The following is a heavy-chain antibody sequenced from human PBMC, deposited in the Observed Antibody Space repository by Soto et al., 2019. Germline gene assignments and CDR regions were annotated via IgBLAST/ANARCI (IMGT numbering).Heavy chain of an antibody. CDR2: IYYTGTT. Sequence: SETLSLTCSVSGTSIRCYYWTWIRQPPGKGLEWIGYIYYTGTTKYNPSLKSRVTISVDTSKNQFSLRLNSVTAADTAVYYCAREVSSFGSNHFDSWGQGALVTVSS. J-gene: IGHJ4*02. D-gene: IGHD3-10*01. CDR1: GTSIRCYY. V-gene: IGHV4-59*01. CDR3: AREVSSFGSNHFDS.